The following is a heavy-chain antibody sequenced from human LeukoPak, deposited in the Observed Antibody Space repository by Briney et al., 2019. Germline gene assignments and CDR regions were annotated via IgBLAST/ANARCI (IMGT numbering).Heavy chain of an antibody. J-gene: IGHJ4*02. CDR1: GFTFSNAW. D-gene: IGHD2-21*02. CDR3: TTDRPHCGGDCYPFDY. CDR2: IKSKTDGGTT. V-gene: IGHV3-15*01. Sequence: GGSLRLSCAASGFTFSNAWMSWVRQAPGKGLEWVGRIKSKTDGGTTDYAAPVKGRFTISRDDSKNTLYLQMNSLKTEDTAVYYCTTDRPHCGGDCYPFDYWGQGTLVTVSS.